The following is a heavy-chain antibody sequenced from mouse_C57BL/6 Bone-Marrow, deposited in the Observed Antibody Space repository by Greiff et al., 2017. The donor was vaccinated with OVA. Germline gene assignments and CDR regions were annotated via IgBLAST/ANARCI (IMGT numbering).Heavy chain of an antibody. Sequence: QVQLQQPGAELVKPGASVKLSCKASGYTFTSYWMHWVKQRPGQGLEWIGMIHPNSGSTNYNEKFKSKATLTVDKSSSPAYMQLSSLTSEDSAVYYCARPLSGSSYGYFDVWGTGTTVTVSS. V-gene: IGHV1-64*01. CDR1: GYTFTSYW. J-gene: IGHJ1*03. CDR2: IHPNSGST. D-gene: IGHD1-1*01. CDR3: ARPLSGSSYGYFDV.